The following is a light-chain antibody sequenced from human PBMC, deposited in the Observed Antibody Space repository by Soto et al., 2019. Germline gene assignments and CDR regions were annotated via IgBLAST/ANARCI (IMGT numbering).Light chain of an antibody. V-gene: IGLV2-8*01. CDR3: SSYAGNNNYV. CDR2: EVT. Sequence: QSVLTQPPSASGSPGQSVTISCTGTSSDVGGYNYVSWYQQHPGNVPKLMIYEVTKRPSGVPDRFSGSKSGKTASLTVSGLQAEDEADDYCSSYAGNNNYVFGTGTKVTVL. CDR1: SSDVGGYNY. J-gene: IGLJ1*01.